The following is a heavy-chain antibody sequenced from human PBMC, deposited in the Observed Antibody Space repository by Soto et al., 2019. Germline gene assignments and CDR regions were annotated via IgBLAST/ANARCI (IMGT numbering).Heavy chain of an antibody. D-gene: IGHD3-22*01. Sequence: GESLKISCKGSGYSFTSYWIGWVRQMPGKGLEWMGIIYPGDSDTRYSPSFQGQVTISADKSISTAYLQWSSLKASDTAMYYCARDRGDYYDSSGYSDYYYYYGMDVWGQGTTVTVSS. CDR3: ARDRGDYYDSSGYSDYYYYYGMDV. CDR2: IYPGDSDT. J-gene: IGHJ6*02. CDR1: GYSFTSYW. V-gene: IGHV5-51*01.